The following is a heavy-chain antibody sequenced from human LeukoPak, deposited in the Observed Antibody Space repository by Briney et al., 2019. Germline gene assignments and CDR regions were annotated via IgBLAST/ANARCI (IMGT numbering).Heavy chain of an antibody. J-gene: IGHJ6*03. D-gene: IGHD3-3*01. CDR3: AKSHAVDFWSGTYYYYMDV. V-gene: IGHV3-23*01. Sequence: GGSLRLSCAASGFTFSNYGMSWVRQAPGKGLEWVSAISGSGGSTYYADSVKGRFTISRDNSKNTLYLQMNSLRAEDTAVYYCAKSHAVDFWSGTYYYYMDVWGKGTTVTVSS. CDR1: GFTFSNYG. CDR2: ISGSGGST.